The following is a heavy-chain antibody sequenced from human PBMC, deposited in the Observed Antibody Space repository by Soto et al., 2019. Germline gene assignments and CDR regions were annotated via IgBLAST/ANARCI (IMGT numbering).Heavy chain of an antibody. V-gene: IGHV3-48*03. CDR1: GFTLSGDE. Sequence: EVQLVESGGGLVQPGGSLRLSCAASGFTLSGDEMNWVRQAPGKGLEWVALISSTGGTIYYADPVKGRFTISRDNAKNSLDLQMSSLRAEDTAVYSCAREGSGIAAGNMYDYWGQGTQVTVSS. CDR2: ISSTGGTI. J-gene: IGHJ4*02. CDR3: AREGSGIAAGNMYDY. D-gene: IGHD6-25*01.